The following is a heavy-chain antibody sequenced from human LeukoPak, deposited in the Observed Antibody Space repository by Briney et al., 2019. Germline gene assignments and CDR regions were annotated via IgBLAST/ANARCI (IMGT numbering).Heavy chain of an antibody. D-gene: IGHD2-15*01. CDR2: ISSSSSYI. Sequence: GGSLRLSCAASGFTFSNYSMNWVRQAPGKGLEWVSSISSSSSYIYYADSVKGRFTISRDNAKNSLYLQMNSLRAEDTAVYYCARGSCSGGSCYSCNHWGQGTLVTVSS. J-gene: IGHJ4*02. CDR1: GFTFSNYS. V-gene: IGHV3-21*01. CDR3: ARGSCSGGSCYSCNH.